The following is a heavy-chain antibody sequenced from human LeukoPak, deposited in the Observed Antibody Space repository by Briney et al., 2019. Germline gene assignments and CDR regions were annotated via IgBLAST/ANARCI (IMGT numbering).Heavy chain of an antibody. CDR2: NSSSGSTI. V-gene: IGHV3-11*01. D-gene: IGHD5-18*01. CDR1: GFTFSSHA. CDR3: ARDRGYSYGLHGMDV. Sequence: GGSLRLSCAASGFTFSSHAMSWIRQAPGKGLEWVSYNSSSGSTIYYADSVRGRFTISRDNAKNSLYLQMNSLRAEDTAVYYCARDRGYSYGLHGMDVWGQGTTVTVSS. J-gene: IGHJ6*02.